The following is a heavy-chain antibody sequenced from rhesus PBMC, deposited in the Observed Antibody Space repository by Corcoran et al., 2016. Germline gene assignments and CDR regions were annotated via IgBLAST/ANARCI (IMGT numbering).Heavy chain of an antibody. Sequence: EVQLVESGGGLAKPGGSLRLSCAASGFTFSSYWMNWVSQAPGKGLEWVSAINSCGCHTYYAASVKGRFTISRDNSKNPLSLQMNRLRAEDTAVYYCSNGAFKGNWNYPNFDYWGQGVLVTVSS. CDR2: INSCGCHT. J-gene: IGHJ4*01. D-gene: IGHD1-26*01. CDR3: SNGAFKGNWNYPNFDY. V-gene: IGHV3S25*01. CDR1: GFTFSSYW.